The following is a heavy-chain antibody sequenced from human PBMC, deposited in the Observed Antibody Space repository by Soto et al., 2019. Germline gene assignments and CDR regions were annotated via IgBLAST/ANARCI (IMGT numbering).Heavy chain of an antibody. Sequence: QVQLQESGPGLVKPSETLSLTCTVSGGSISSYYWSWIRQPPGKGLEWIGYIYYSGSTNYNTSLKSRVTITVDTSKNQFSLNLSSVTAADTAVYYCARLTGGRVEMATIIDYWGQGTLVTVSS. CDR3: ARLTGGRVEMATIIDY. CDR2: IYYSGST. D-gene: IGHD5-12*01. V-gene: IGHV4-59*01. CDR1: GGSISSYY. J-gene: IGHJ4*02.